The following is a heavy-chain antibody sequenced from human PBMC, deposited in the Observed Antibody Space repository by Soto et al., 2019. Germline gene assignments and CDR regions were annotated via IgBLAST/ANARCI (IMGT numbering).Heavy chain of an antibody. CDR3: ARGDRGAFDL. Sequence: EVQLVESEGGLVQPGGSLRLSCAASGFTFSYYWMHWVRQAPGQGLVWVSRIHSDGSSTTYADSVKGRFTISRDNAKNTLYLQMNSLGAEDTAVYCCARGDRGAFDLWGQGTMVTVSS. CDR1: GFTFSYYW. CDR2: IHSDGSST. D-gene: IGHD2-21*02. V-gene: IGHV3-74*01. J-gene: IGHJ3*01.